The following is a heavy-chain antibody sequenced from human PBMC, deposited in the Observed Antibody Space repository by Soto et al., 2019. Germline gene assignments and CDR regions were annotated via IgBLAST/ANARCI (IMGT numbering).Heavy chain of an antibody. D-gene: IGHD2-15*01. Sequence: EKGLEWIGYIYYAGTTTYNPSLKNRVTISLDTPKNHFSLKMDSVTAADTAVYYCTRLGGFDQALDSWGQRVLVTVPS. CDR3: TRLGGFDQALDS. CDR2: IYYAGTT. V-gene: IGHV4-59*08. J-gene: IGHJ4*02.